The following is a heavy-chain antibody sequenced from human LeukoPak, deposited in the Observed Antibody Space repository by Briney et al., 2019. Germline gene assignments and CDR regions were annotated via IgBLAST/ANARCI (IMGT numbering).Heavy chain of an antibody. D-gene: IGHD6-6*01. J-gene: IGHJ4*02. CDR1: GYSFTSYW. V-gene: IGHV5-51*01. CDR2: IYPGDSVI. CDR3: ARQRYSSSSLFDY. Sequence: GESLKISCKASGYSFTSYWIGWVRQMPGKGLEWMGIIYPGDSVIRYSPSFQGQVTISADKSISTAYLQWSSLKASDTAMYYCARQRYSSSSLFDYWGQGTLVTVSS.